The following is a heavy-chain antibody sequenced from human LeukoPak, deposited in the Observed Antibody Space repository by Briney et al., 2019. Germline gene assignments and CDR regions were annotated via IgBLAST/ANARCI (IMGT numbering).Heavy chain of an antibody. Sequence: SGTLSLTCAVYGGSFSGYYWSWIRQPPGKGLEWIGYIYYSGSTNYNPSLKSRVTISVDTSKNQFSLKLSSVTAADTAVYYCARRNRDCSSTSCFFTYYFDYWGQGTLVTVSS. J-gene: IGHJ4*02. CDR1: GGSFSGYY. V-gene: IGHV4-59*08. CDR2: IYYSGST. CDR3: ARRNRDCSSTSCFFTYYFDY. D-gene: IGHD2-2*01.